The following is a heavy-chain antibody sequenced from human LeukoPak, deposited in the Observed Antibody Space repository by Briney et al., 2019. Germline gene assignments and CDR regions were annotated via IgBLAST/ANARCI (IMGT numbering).Heavy chain of an antibody. Sequence: GGSLRLSCAVSGFTFNNYAMSWVRQAPGKGLEWVSAISGSGVSTYYADSVKGRFTISRDNSKNTLYLQMNSLRAEDTAVYYCAKWSHRATGTTSNFDYWGQGTLVTVSS. CDR3: AKWSHRATGTTSNFDY. V-gene: IGHV3-23*01. D-gene: IGHD1-1*01. J-gene: IGHJ4*02. CDR2: ISGSGVST. CDR1: GFTFNNYA.